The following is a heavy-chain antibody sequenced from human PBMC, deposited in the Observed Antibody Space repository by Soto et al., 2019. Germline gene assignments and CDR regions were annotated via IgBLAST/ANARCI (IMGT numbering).Heavy chain of an antibody. CDR1: GGSFSGYY. J-gene: IGHJ4*02. CDR2: IDHSGGT. D-gene: IGHD3-16*01. V-gene: IGHV4-34*01. CDR3: ARGRLGGAAN. Sequence: QVQLQQWGAGLSKPSETLSLTCAVYGGSFSGYYWSWIRQPPGKGLEWIGEIDHSGGTNCNPSLKSRFTISVDTSKNQFSLKLSSVTAADTAVYYCARGRLGGAANWGQGTLVTVSS.